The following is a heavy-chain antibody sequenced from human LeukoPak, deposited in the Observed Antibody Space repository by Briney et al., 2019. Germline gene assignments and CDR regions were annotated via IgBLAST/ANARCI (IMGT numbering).Heavy chain of an antibody. CDR1: GFTFYDYA. D-gene: IGHD1-26*01. V-gene: IGHV3-9*01. J-gene: IGHJ4*02. CDR2: TSWNRGSL. CDR3: AKGLGAAIKYYFDY. Sequence: SLRLSCAASGFTFYDYAMHWVRHAPGKGLEWVAGTSWNRGSLVYAHSVKGRFTIARDNAKDSLYLQMNRLRAEDTALYYCAKGLGAAIKYYFDYWGQGTLVTVSS.